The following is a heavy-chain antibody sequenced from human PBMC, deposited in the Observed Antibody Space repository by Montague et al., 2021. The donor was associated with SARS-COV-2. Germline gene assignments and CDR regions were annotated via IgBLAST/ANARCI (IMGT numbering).Heavy chain of an antibody. CDR2: IYYSGST. D-gene: IGHD3-22*01. CDR3: AREGGWLSRGSYYFDY. V-gene: IGHV4-39*07. CDR1: GGSISSGSYY. Sequence: SETLSLTCTVSGGSISSGSYYWGWIRQPPGKGLEWIGSIYYSGSTYYNPSLKSRVTISVDTSKSQFSLKLSSVTAADTAVYYCAREGGWLSRGSYYFDYWGQGTLVTVSS. J-gene: IGHJ4*02.